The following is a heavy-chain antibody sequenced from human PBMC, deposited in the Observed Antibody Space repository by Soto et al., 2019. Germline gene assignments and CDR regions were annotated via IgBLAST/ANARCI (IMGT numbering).Heavy chain of an antibody. Sequence: GGSLRLSCAASGFTFSSYGMHWVRQAPGKGLEWVAVIWYDGSNKYYADSVKGRFTISRDNSKNTLYLQMNSLSAEDTAVYYCAATGTTGTFDYWGQGTLVTVSS. D-gene: IGHD1-7*01. CDR1: GFTFSSYG. J-gene: IGHJ4*02. CDR3: AATGTTGTFDY. CDR2: IWYDGSNK. V-gene: IGHV3-33*01.